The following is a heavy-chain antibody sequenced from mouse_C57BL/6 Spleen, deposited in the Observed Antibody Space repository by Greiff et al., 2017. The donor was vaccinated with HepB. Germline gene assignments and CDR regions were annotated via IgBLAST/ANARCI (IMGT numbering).Heavy chain of an antibody. CDR1: GYTFTSYW. J-gene: IGHJ2*01. CDR2: IDPSDSYT. D-gene: IGHD1-1*01. Sequence: QVQLQQPGAELVMPGASVKLSCKASGYTFTSYWMHWVKQRPGQGLEWIGEIDPSDSYTNYNQKFKGKSTLTVDKSSSTAYMQLSSLTSEDSAVYYGARKNYYGSPFDYWGQGTTLTVSS. CDR3: ARKNYYGSPFDY. V-gene: IGHV1-69*01.